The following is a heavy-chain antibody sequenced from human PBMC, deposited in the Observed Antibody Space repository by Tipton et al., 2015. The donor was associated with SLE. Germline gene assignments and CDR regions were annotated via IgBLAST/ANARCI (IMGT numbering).Heavy chain of an antibody. V-gene: IGHV1-18*01. J-gene: IGHJ4*02. CDR2: ISAYNGNT. D-gene: IGHD1-26*01. Sequence: SGAEVKKPGASVKVSCKASGYTFTSYGISWVRQAPGQGLEWMGWISAYNGNTNYAQKLQGRVTMTTYTSTSTAYMELRSLRSEDAAVYYCARVELRSWAFDYWGQGTLVTVSS. CDR3: ARVELRSWAFDY. CDR1: GYTFTSYG.